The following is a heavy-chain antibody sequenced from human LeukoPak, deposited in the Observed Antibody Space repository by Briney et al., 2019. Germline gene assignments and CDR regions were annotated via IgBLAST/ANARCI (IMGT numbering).Heavy chain of an antibody. CDR1: GYSFTSYW. CDR3: ARRYCSSTSCLEPFDY. V-gene: IGHV5-51*01. Sequence: GESLKISCKGSGYSFTSYWIGWVRQMPGKGLEWMGIIYPGDSDTRYSPSFQGQVTISADKSISTAYLQWSSLKASDTAMYYCARRYCSSTSCLEPFDYWGQGTQVTVSS. CDR2: IYPGDSDT. D-gene: IGHD2-2*01. J-gene: IGHJ4*02.